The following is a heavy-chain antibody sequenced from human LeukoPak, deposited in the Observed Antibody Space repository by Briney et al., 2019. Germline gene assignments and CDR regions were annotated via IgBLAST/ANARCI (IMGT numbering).Heavy chain of an antibody. CDR2: VYFGGSA. D-gene: IGHD6-13*01. J-gene: IGHJ4*02. CDR1: GDSISTYY. V-gene: IGHV4-59*08. Sequence: SETLSVTCNVSGDSISTYYWSWIRQPPGKGMEWIGYVYFGGSANYNSSLKSRVTISVDTSKNQFSLKLTSVTAADTAVYCCARHFRSGGTQYGSSWTFDYWGQGTLVTVSS. CDR3: ARHFRSGGTQYGSSWTFDY.